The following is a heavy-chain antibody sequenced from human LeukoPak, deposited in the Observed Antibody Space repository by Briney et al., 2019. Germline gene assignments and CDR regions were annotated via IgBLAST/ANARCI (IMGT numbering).Heavy chain of an antibody. D-gene: IGHD2-21*01. J-gene: IGHJ3*02. V-gene: IGHV4-59*01. CDR2: IYYSGST. Sequence: PSETLSLTCTVSGGSISSYYWSWIRQPPGKGLEWIGYIYYSGSTNYNPSLKSRVTISVDTSKNQFSLKLSSVTAADTAVYYCASLCGGECYRAQDAFDIWGQGTMVTVSS. CDR1: GGSISSYY. CDR3: ASLCGGECYRAQDAFDI.